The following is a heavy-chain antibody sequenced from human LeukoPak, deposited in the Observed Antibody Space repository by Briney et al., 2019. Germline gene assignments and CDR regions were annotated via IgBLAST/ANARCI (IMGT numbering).Heavy chain of an antibody. V-gene: IGHV3-7*01. Sequence: GGSLRLSCAASGLTFSSYWMSWVRQAPGKGLEWVANIKQDGSEKYYVDSVKGRFTISRDNAKNSLYLQMNSLRAEDMAVYYCASARIFGDWGQGTLVTVSS. D-gene: IGHD3-10*02. CDR3: ASARIFGD. CDR2: IKQDGSEK. CDR1: GLTFSSYW. J-gene: IGHJ4*02.